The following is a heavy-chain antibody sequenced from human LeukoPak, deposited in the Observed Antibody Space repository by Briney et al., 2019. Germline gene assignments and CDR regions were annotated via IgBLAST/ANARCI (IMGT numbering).Heavy chain of an antibody. V-gene: IGHV1-69*01. Sequence: SVKVSCTASGGTFSSYAISWVRQAPAQGVEWMGGIIPIFGTANYAQKFQGRVTITADESTTTAYMELSSLRSEDTAVYYCARSAARRLYYYYMDVWGKGNAVTVSS. D-gene: IGHD2-2*01. CDR2: IIPIFGTA. CDR1: GGTFSSYA. CDR3: ARSAARRLYYYYMDV. J-gene: IGHJ6*03.